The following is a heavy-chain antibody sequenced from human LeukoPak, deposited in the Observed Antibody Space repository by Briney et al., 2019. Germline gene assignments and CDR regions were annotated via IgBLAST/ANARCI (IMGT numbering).Heavy chain of an antibody. Sequence: SETLSLTCTVSGGSISSYYWSWIRQPPGKGLEWIGYIYYSGSTNYNPSLKSRVTISVDTSKNQFSLKLSSVTAADTAVYYCARDDRSGAFDIWGQGTMVTVSS. CDR3: ARDDRSGAFDI. CDR2: IYYSGST. V-gene: IGHV4-59*12. CDR1: GGSISSYY. J-gene: IGHJ3*02.